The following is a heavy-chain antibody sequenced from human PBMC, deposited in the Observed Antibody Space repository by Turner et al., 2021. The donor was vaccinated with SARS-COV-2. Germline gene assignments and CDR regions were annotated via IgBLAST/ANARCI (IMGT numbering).Heavy chain of an antibody. D-gene: IGHD4-17*01. V-gene: IGHV3-33*08. CDR1: GFTFDDYA. J-gene: IGHJ3*02. CDR2: IWFDGSNK. Sequence: VQLVESGGGLVQPGGSLRPSCPAPGFTFDDYAMHWVRQAPGKGLEWVTVIWFDGSNKYYADSVKGRFTISRDNSKNTLYLQMNSLRAEDTALYYCARESLYGDYGGAFDIWGQGTMVTVSS. CDR3: ARESLYGDYGGAFDI.